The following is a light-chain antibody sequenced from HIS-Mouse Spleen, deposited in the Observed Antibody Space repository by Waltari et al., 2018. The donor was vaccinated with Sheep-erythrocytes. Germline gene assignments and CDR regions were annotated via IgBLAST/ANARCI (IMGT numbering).Light chain of an antibody. CDR3: CSYAGSYNHV. V-gene: IGLV2-11*01. CDR2: DVS. Sequence: QSALTQPRSVSGSPGQSVTISCTGTCSDVGGYNYVSWYQQYPGKAPKLMIYDVSKRPSGVPDRFSGSKSGNTASLTISGLQAEDEADYYCCSYAGSYNHVFATGTKVTVL. J-gene: IGLJ1*01. CDR1: CSDVGGYNY.